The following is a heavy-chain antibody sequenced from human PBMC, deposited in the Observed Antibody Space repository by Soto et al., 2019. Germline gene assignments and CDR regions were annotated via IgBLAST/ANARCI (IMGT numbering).Heavy chain of an antibody. CDR1: GFTFSTYA. CDR2: ISYDGSNK. V-gene: IGHV3-30-3*01. J-gene: IGHJ4*01. Sequence: PXVCLRLSCVACGFTFSTYAMHWVRQAPGKGLEWVAVISYDGSNKYYAASVNGRFTISRDNSRNTLYMQVNTLRVEDTAVYYCASEPKVEKEQRLDYSRHGTVVTV. D-gene: IGHD3-16*01. CDR3: ASEPKVEKEQRLDY.